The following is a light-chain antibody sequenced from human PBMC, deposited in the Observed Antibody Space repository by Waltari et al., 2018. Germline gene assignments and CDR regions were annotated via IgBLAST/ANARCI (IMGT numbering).Light chain of an antibody. J-gene: IGLJ3*02. CDR2: QGT. CDR1: NNAVGSYDL. Sequence: QSALTQHASMSASPGQSLTISCTPTNNAVGSYDLVSLYQQHPGGAPKLLIFQGTKRPSEVSGRFSGSKFADTASLTISGLQPEDEADYYCCSYAGTWLFGGGTK. V-gene: IGLV2-23*01. CDR3: CSYAGTWL.